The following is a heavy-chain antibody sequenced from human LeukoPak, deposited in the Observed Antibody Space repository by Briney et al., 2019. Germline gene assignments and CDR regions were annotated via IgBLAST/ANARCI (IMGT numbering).Heavy chain of an antibody. CDR1: GGTFSSYA. D-gene: IGHD5-24*01. CDR3: ARARYTFEDGYNFPPIDY. Sequence: SVKVSCKASGGTFSSYAISWVRQAPGQGLEWMGGNIPIFGTANYAQKFQGRVTITADESTSTAYMELSSLRSEDTAVYYCARARYTFEDGYNFPPIDYWGREPWSPSPQ. J-gene: IGHJ4*02. V-gene: IGHV1-69*13. CDR2: NIPIFGTA.